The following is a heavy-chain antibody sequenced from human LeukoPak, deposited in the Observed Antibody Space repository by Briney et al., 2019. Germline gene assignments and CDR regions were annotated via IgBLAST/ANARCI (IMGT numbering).Heavy chain of an antibody. CDR1: GFTFSNYG. Sequence: GGSLRLSCAASGFTFSNYGMLWVRQAPGKGLAGVAFIRHDGSKQLYTDSVRGRFTISRDNSKNTLYLQMNSLRAEDTALYYCAKDRSWSFDLWGRGTLVPVSS. CDR2: IRHDGSKQ. V-gene: IGHV3-30*02. CDR3: AKDRSWSFDL. D-gene: IGHD3-10*01. J-gene: IGHJ2*01.